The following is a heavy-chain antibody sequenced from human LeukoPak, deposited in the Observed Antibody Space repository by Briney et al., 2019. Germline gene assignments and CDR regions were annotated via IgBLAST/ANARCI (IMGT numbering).Heavy chain of an antibody. CDR1: GFTFDDYG. CDR2: ISSNGGST. J-gene: IGHJ5*02. D-gene: IGHD3-10*01. Sequence: GGSLRLSCAASGFTFDDYGMSWVRQAPGKGLEYVSAISSNGGSTYYADSVKGRFTISRDNSKNTLYLQMSSLRAEDTAVYYCVKGDPHYGSGFDPWGQGTLVTVSS. V-gene: IGHV3-64D*06. CDR3: VKGDPHYGSGFDP.